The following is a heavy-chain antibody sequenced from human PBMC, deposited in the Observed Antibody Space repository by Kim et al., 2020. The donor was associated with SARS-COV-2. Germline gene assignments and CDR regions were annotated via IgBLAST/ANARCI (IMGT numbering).Heavy chain of an antibody. D-gene: IGHD6-13*01. J-gene: IGHJ3*02. CDR2: IYHSGST. Sequence: SETLSLTCAVSGGSISSGGYSWSWIRQPPGKGLEWIGYIYHSGSTYYNPSLKSRVTIPVDRSKHQFSLKLSSVTAADTAVDYCARESSSCHAFDIWGQGTMVTVSS. CDR1: GGSISSGGYS. CDR3: ARESSSCHAFDI. V-gene: IGHV4-30-2*01.